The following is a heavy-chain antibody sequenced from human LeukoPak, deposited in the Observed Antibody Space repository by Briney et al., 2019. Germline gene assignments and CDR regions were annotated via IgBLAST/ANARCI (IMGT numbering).Heavy chain of an antibody. Sequence: GGSLRLSCAASGFTFSSYSMNWVRQAPGKGLEWVSYISSSSSTIYYADSVKGRFTISRDNAKNSLYLQMNSLRAEDTAVYYCARERYYDYVWGSYAVDYWGQGTLVTVSS. D-gene: IGHD3-16*01. CDR1: GFTFSSYS. V-gene: IGHV3-48*04. CDR2: ISSSSSTI. CDR3: ARERYYDYVWGSYAVDY. J-gene: IGHJ4*02.